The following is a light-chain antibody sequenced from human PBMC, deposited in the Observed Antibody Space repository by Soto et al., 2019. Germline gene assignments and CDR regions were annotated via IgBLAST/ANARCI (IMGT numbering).Light chain of an antibody. CDR1: QSVSSSY. CDR2: GAS. CDR3: QQNGNSGT. Sequence: EIVLSQSPGTLSLSPGERATLSCRASQSVSSSYLAWYQQKPGQAPRLLIYGASNRATGIPDRFSGSGAGTDFTLTSSRLEAEDFAVYYCQQNGNSGTFGQGTKVDIK. J-gene: IGKJ1*01. V-gene: IGKV3-20*01.